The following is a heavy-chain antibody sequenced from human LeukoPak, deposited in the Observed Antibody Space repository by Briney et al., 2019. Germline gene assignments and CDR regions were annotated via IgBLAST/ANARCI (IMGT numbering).Heavy chain of an antibody. J-gene: IGHJ6*03. CDR2: MYYSGST. CDR3: ARQEGYYYYYMDV. CDR1: GGSISSSSYY. V-gene: IGHV4-39*01. Sequence: SETLSLTCIVSGGSISSSSYYWGWIRQPPGKGLEWIGSMYYSGSTYYNPSLKSRVTISVDTSKNQFSLKLSSVTAADTAVYYCARQEGYYYYYMDVWGKGTTVTISS.